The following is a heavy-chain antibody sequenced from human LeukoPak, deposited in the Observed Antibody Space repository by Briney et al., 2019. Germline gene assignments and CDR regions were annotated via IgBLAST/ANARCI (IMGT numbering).Heavy chain of an antibody. D-gene: IGHD2-8*01. V-gene: IGHV1-69*05. CDR3: ARSGECTNGVCWAHYFDY. Sequence: GASVKVSCKASGYTFTSYYMHWVRQAPGQGLEWMGRIIPIFGTANYAQKFQGRVTITTDESTSTAYMELSSLRSEDTAVYYCARSGECTNGVCWAHYFDYWGQGTLVTVSS. CDR2: IIPIFGTA. J-gene: IGHJ4*02. CDR1: GYTFTSYY.